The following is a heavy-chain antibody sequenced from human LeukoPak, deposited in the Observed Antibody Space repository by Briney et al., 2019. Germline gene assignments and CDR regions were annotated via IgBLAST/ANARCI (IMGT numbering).Heavy chain of an antibody. V-gene: IGHV4-59*01. CDR3: ARDGGYYGSSGYYDY. J-gene: IGHJ4*02. CDR2: IYYSGST. Sequence: PSETLSLTCTVSGGSISSYYWSWIRQPPGKGLEWIGYIYYSGSTNYNPSLKSRVTISVDTSKNQFSLKVSSVTAADTAVYYCARDGGYYGSSGYYDYWGQGTLVTVSS. CDR1: GGSISSYY. D-gene: IGHD3-22*01.